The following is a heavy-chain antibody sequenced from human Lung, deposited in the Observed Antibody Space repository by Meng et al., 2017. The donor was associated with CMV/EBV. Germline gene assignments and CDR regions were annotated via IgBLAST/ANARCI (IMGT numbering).Heavy chain of an antibody. CDR2: INSYTGGT. CDR3: ARAMAVAGTAPFDY. Sequence: ASXXVSXKASGYTFTGYHIHWVRQAPGQGLQWMGWINSYTGGTISAQKFQGRVTMTRDTSISTASMELRRLTSDDTAVYFCARAMAVAGTAPFDYWVQGTXVTVSS. J-gene: IGHJ4*02. V-gene: IGHV1-2*02. CDR1: GYTFTGYH. D-gene: IGHD6-19*01.